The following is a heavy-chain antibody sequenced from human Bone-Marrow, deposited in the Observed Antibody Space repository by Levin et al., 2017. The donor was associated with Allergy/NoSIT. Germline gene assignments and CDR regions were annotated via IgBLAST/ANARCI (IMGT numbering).Heavy chain of an antibody. CDR3: ATDKLPLDY. J-gene: IGHJ4*02. CDR1: GFTFNNAW. V-gene: IGHV3-15*01. CDR2: IKKKTDGGTT. Sequence: GGSLRLSCAASGFTFNNAWMNWVRQAPGKGLEWVGHIKKKTDGGTTDYASPVKGRFTISRDDSKNMLYLQMNSLKTEDTAVYYCATDKLPLDYWGQGTLVTVSS. D-gene: IGHD4-23*01.